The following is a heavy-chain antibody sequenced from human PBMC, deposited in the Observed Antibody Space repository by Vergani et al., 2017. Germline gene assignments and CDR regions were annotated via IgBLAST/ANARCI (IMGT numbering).Heavy chain of an antibody. CDR1: GFTFSSYW. CDR2: IKQDGSEK. J-gene: IGHJ6*03. Sequence: EVQLLESGGGLVQPGGSLRLSCVASGFTFSSYWMSWVRQAPGKGLEWVANIKQDGSEKYYVDSVKGRFTISRDNAKNSLYLQMNSLRAEDTAVYYCAREGAVAGSLYYYYYYMDVWGKGTTVTVSS. V-gene: IGHV3-7*01. CDR3: AREGAVAGSLYYYYYYMDV. D-gene: IGHD6-19*01.